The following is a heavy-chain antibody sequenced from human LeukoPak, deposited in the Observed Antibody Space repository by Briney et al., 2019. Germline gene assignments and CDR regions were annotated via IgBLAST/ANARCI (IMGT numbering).Heavy chain of an antibody. V-gene: IGHV4-59*01. Sequence: SETLSLTCTVSGGSISSNYWSWIRQPPGKGLEWIGYIYYSGSTNYNPSLKSRVTISVDTSKSQFSLKLTSVTAADTAVYYCAREGPGSYYYPFDYWGQGTLVTVSS. J-gene: IGHJ4*02. CDR1: GGSISSNY. D-gene: IGHD3-10*01. CDR2: IYYSGST. CDR3: AREGPGSYYYPFDY.